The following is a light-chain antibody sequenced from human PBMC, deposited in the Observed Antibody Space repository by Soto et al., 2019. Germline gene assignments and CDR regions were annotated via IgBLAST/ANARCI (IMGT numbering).Light chain of an antibody. V-gene: IGKV1-39*01. CDR1: QSIGRY. CDR2: DAT. CDR3: QQSFTAPRT. J-gene: IGKJ2*01. Sequence: DIQMTQSPSSLSASVGDRVTVTCRASQSIGRYLNWYQQKAGKAPKLLIYDATTLQTGVPSRFSGSDSGTEFTLTISGLQPEAFATYDCQQSFTAPRTFGQGTKLEIQ.